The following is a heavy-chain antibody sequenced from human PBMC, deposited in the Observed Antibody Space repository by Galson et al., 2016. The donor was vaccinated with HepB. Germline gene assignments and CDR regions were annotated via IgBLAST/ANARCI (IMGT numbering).Heavy chain of an antibody. D-gene: IGHD6-19*01. CDR1: GYTLSELS. J-gene: IGHJ4*02. V-gene: IGHV1-24*01. Sequence: SVKVSCKVSGYTLSELSMHWVRQAPGKGLEWMGRSDPEDGETIYAQNFQGRVTMTEDTSTDSAYMELNSLRSEDTAMYYCAIEYSSGWDLDHWGQGTLVTVSS. CDR3: AIEYSSGWDLDH. CDR2: SDPEDGET.